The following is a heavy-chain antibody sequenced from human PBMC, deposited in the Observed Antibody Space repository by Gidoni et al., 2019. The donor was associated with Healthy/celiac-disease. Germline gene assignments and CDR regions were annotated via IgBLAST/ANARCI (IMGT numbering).Heavy chain of an antibody. CDR2: FDPEDGET. CDR3: VTGVVVAATIGDAFDI. V-gene: IGHV1-24*01. J-gene: IGHJ3*02. Sequence: QVQLVQSGAEVKKPGASVKSSCKVSGYTLTALSMHWVRQAPGKGPDWMGGFDPEDGETIYVQTFKGSVTMTEDKSTDTAYMELSSLRSEDTAVYYCVTGVVVAATIGDAFDIWGQGTMVTVSS. CDR1: GYTLTALS. D-gene: IGHD2-15*01.